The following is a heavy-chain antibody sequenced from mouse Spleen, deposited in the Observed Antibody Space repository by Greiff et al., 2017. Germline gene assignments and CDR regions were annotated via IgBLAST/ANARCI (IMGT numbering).Heavy chain of an antibody. CDR3: ARHYYGSSYWFAY. D-gene: IGHD1-1*01. CDR2: ILPGSGST. V-gene: IGHV1-9*01. Sequence: VHLVESGAELMKPGASVKISCKASGYTFSSYWIEWVKQRPGHGLEWIGEILPGSGSTNYNEKFKGKATFTADTSSNTAYMQLSSLTSEDSAVYYCARHYYGSSYWFAYWGQGTLVTVSA. J-gene: IGHJ3*01. CDR1: GYTFSSYW.